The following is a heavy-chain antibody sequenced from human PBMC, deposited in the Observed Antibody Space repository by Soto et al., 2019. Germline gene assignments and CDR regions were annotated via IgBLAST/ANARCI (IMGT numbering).Heavy chain of an antibody. CDR3: AKDSRNTVSHLDY. D-gene: IGHD4-4*01. CDR2: ISGSGGST. J-gene: IGHJ4*02. V-gene: IGHV3-23*01. Sequence: GGSLRLSCAASGFTFSSYAMSWARQAPGKGLEWVSAISGSGGSTYYADSVKGRFTISRDNSMNTLYLQMSSLRAEDTAVYYFAKDSRNTVSHLDYPGQRTPVTVSS. CDR1: GFTFSSYA.